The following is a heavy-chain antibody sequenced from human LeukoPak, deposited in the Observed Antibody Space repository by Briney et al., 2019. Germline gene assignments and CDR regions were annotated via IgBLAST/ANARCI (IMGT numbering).Heavy chain of an antibody. D-gene: IGHD6-19*01. J-gene: IGHJ4*02. CDR2: IRYDGSNK. Sequence: GGSLRLSCAASGFTFSSYGMHWVRQAPGKGLEWVAFIRYDGSNKYYADSVKGRFTISRDNFKNTLYLQMNSLRAEDTAVYYCAKGVVIAVAGTFDYWGQGTLVTVSS. V-gene: IGHV3-30*02. CDR3: AKGVVIAVAGTFDY. CDR1: GFTFSSYG.